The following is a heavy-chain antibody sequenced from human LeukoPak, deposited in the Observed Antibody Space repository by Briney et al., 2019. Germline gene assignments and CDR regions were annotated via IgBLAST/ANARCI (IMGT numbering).Heavy chain of an antibody. CDR1: GYTFTSYG. CDR2: ISAYNGNT. Sequence: ASVKVSCKASGYTFTSYGISWVRQAPGQGLEWMGWISAYNGNTNYAQKLQGRVTMTTDTSTSTAYMELRSLRSDDTAVYYCARKRNDILTGLNWYFDLWGRGTLVTVSS. D-gene: IGHD3-9*01. J-gene: IGHJ2*01. V-gene: IGHV1-18*01. CDR3: ARKRNDILTGLNWYFDL.